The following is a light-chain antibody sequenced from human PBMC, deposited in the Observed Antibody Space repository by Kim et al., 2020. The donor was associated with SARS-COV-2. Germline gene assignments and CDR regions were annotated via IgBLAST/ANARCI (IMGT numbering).Light chain of an antibody. CDR2: DVS. CDR3: SSYAGSNILGV. CDR1: SNDVGGYNS. Sequence: QSVTISCTGTSNDVGGYNSVSWYQQHPGNAPKLLIYDVSERPSGVPDRFSGSKSVNTASLTVSGLQADDEAVYYCSSYAGSNILGVFGGGTQLTVL. J-gene: IGLJ3*02. V-gene: IGLV2-8*01.